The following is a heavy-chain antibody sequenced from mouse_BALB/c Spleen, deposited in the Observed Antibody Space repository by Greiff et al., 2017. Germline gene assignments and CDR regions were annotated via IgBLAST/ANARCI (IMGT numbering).Heavy chain of an antibody. Sequence: EVKLMEPGGGLVKLGGSLKLSCAASGFTFSSYYMSWVRQTPEKRLELVAAINSNGGSTYYPDTVKGRFTISRDNAKNTLYLQMSSLKSEDTALYYCARHTRDSLPFAYWGQGTLVTVSA. CDR3: ARHTRDSLPFAY. V-gene: IGHV5-6-2*01. CDR1: GFTFSSYY. CDR2: INSNGGST. J-gene: IGHJ3*01. D-gene: IGHD1-2*01.